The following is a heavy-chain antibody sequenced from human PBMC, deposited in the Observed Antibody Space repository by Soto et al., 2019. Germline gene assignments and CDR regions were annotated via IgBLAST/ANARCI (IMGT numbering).Heavy chain of an antibody. J-gene: IGHJ2*01. CDR1: GFTSRSYS. CDR2: ISSGGSYI. D-gene: IGHD1-26*01. V-gene: IGHV3-21*02. Sequence: QLVESGGRLVKPGGSLRLSCEASGFTSRSYSMNWVRQAPGKGLDWVASISSGGSYIYYAESVKGRFTISRDDAKNSLYLQMYSLRAEDTAVYYCTRDPHNGSFWYFDLWGRGTLVSVSS. CDR3: TRDPHNGSFWYFDL.